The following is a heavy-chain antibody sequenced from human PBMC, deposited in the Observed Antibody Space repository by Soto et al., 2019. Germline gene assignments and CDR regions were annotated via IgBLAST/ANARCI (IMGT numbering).Heavy chain of an antibody. V-gene: IGHV2-5*02. CDR1: GFSLSRSGVG. CDR2: IYWDDDK. D-gene: IGHD7-27*01. Sequence: SGPTLVNPTQTLTLTCTFSGFSLSRSGVGVGWIRQSPGKVLEWLALIYWDDDKRYSPSLRSRLTITKDISENQVVLTMTNVDPVDTATYYCVHSLGPLDYWGQGTLVTVSS. J-gene: IGHJ4*02. CDR3: VHSLGPLDY.